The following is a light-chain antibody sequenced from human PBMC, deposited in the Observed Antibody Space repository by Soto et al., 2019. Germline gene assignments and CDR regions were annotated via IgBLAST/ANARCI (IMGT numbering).Light chain of an antibody. CDR2: LNSDGSH. Sequence: QLVLTQPPSASASLGASVKLTCTLSSGHNSYAIAWHQQQPEKGPRYLMTLNSDGSHSKGDGIPDRFSGSSSGAERYLTISSLQSEDEADYYCQTWSTDIRVFGGGTKLTV. J-gene: IGLJ3*02. V-gene: IGLV4-69*01. CDR3: QTWSTDIRV. CDR1: SGHNSYA.